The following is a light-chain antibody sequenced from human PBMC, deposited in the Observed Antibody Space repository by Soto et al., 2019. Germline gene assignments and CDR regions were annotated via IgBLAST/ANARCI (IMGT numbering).Light chain of an antibody. CDR1: SSNIGAGYD. J-gene: IGLJ1*01. CDR3: QSYDRSLSGYV. V-gene: IGLV1-40*01. CDR2: ANG. Sequence: QSVLTQPPSVSGAPGQRVTISCTGSSSNIGAGYDVNWYQQLPGAAPKFLIYANGNRPSGVPDRFSGSKSGTSASLAITGLQADDEADYYCQSYDRSLSGYVLGTGTKVTVL.